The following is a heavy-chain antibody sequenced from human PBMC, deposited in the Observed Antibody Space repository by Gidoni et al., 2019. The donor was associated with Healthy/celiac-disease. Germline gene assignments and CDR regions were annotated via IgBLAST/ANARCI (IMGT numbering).Heavy chain of an antibody. CDR3: ARARGQYYYDSSGYYGWFDP. V-gene: IGHV4-38-2*01. CDR1: GYSISSGYY. J-gene: IGHJ5*02. Sequence: QVQLQESGPGLVKPSETLSLTCAVSGYSISSGYYWGWIRQPPGKGLEWIGSIYHSGSTYYNPALKSRVTISVDTSKNQFSLKLGSVTAADTAVYYCARARGQYYYDSSGYYGWFDPWGQGTLVTVSS. CDR2: IYHSGST. D-gene: IGHD3-22*01.